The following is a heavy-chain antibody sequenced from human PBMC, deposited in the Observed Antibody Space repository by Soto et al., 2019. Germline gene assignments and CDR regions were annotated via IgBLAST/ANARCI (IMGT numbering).Heavy chain of an antibody. CDR1: GFTFSGYA. CDR3: TRTLANFDY. Sequence: GGSLRLSCAASGFTFSGYAMSWVRQAPGKGLVWVSSITMSADGTYYTDSVKGRFTISRDSSKNTVFLQMNTLRAEDTAIYYCTRTLANFDYWGQGILVTVSS. V-gene: IGHV3-23*01. CDR2: ITMSADGT. J-gene: IGHJ4*02.